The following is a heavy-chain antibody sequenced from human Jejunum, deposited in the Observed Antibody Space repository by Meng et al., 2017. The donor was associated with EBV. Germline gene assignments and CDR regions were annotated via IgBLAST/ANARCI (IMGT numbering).Heavy chain of an antibody. J-gene: IGHJ4*02. CDR1: RGSFSGYY. CDR2: INHSGST. V-gene: IGHV4-34*02. Sequence: QVQLQQWGAGLLKPSGTLSPPCAVYRGSFSGYYWSWIRQHPGKGLEWIGEINHSGSTNYNPSLRSRVTISVETSKNQFSLRLNSVTAADTAVYYCARVAFSYTTRSLDSWGQGTLVTVSS. CDR3: ARVAFSYTTRSLDS. D-gene: IGHD3-16*02.